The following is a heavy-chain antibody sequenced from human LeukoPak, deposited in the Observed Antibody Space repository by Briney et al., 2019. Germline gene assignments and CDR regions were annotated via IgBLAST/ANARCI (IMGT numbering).Heavy chain of an antibody. D-gene: IGHD3-10*01. CDR3: AKDRGLSGYYGSGSYYPLY. J-gene: IGHJ4*02. V-gene: IGHV3-30*02. CDR1: GFTFSSYR. CDR2: IRYDGSNK. Sequence: PGGSLRLSCAASGFTFSSYRMHWVRQAPGKGLEWVAFIRYDGSNKYYADSVKGRFTISRDNSKNTLYLQMNSLRAEDTAVYYCAKDRGLSGYYGSGSYYPLYWGQGTLVTVSS.